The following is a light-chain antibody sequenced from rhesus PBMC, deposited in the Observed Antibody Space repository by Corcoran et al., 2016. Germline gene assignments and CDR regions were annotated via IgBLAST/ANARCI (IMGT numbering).Light chain of an antibody. V-gene: IGKV1-43*02. Sequence: DIQMTQSPSSLSASVGDRVIITCRASQDITSSFNWYQQKPGKSPKPLIYKTSSLESGVPSRFSGGGSGTDFTLTISSLQLEDFATYYCLQYNTDPPTFGQGTRVEIK. J-gene: IGKJ1*01. CDR2: KTS. CDR1: QDITSS. CDR3: LQYNTDPPT.